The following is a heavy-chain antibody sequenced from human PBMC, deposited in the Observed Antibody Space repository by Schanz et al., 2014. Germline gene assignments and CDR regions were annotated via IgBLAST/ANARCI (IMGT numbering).Heavy chain of an antibody. D-gene: IGHD2-8*02. CDR3: AKSLESCPGGRCSRGYFDY. Sequence: EVQLVASGGGLVQPGGSLRLSCAASGFAVDNYYMSCVRQAPGRGLEWVSLISDSGDTAYYADSVKGRFTISRDNFKGALYLQMSSLRAEDTAVYYCAKSLESCPGGRCSRGYFDYWGQGTLVTVSS. CDR1: GFAVDNYY. V-gene: IGHV3-23*04. J-gene: IGHJ4*02. CDR2: ISDSGDTA.